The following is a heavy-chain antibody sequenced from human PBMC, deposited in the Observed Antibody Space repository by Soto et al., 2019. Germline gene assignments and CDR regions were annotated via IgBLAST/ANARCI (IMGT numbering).Heavy chain of an antibody. D-gene: IGHD2-21*02. CDR3: AKERVVVTATPDFDY. Sequence: QVQLVESGGGVVQPGRSLRLSCAASGFTFSSYGMHWVRQAPGKGLEWVAVISYDGSNKDYADSVKGRFTISRDNSKNTLYLQMNSLRAEDTAVYYCAKERVVVTATPDFDYWGQGTLVTVSS. CDR2: ISYDGSNK. J-gene: IGHJ4*02. CDR1: GFTFSSYG. V-gene: IGHV3-30*18.